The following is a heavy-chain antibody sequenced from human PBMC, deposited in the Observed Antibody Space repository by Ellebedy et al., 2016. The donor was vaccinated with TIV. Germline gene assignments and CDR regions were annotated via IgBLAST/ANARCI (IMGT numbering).Heavy chain of an antibody. J-gene: IGHJ5*02. CDR2: IHLSGST. V-gene: IGHV4-59*01. CDR3: TRGSGWYLP. Sequence: MPSETLSLTCTASAGALSGFYWSWVRQPPGKGLEWFGYIHLSGSTSYNPSLKSPVTISVDTSRKQFFLRLTSVTAADTAVYYCTRGSGWYLPWGQGTLVTVSS. CDR1: AGALSGFY. D-gene: IGHD6-19*01.